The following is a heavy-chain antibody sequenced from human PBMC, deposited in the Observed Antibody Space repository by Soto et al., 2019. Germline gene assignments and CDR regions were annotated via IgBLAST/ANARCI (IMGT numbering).Heavy chain of an antibody. CDR1: GGSFSGYY. V-gene: IGHV4-34*01. J-gene: IGHJ4*02. D-gene: IGHD3-22*01. CDR3: ARGSYDSSTYYYEPFDS. CDR2: INHSGST. Sequence: LSLTCAVYGGSFSGYYWSWIRQPPGKGLEWIGEINHSGSTNYNPSLKSRVTISVDTSKNQFSLKLSSVTAADTAVYYCARGSYDSSTYYYEPFDSWGQGTLVTVSS.